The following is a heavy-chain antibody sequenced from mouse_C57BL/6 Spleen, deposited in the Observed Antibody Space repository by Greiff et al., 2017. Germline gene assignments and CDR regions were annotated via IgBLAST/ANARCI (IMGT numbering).Heavy chain of an antibody. CDR2: INPSSGYT. J-gene: IGHJ2*01. D-gene: IGHD1-1*01. Sequence: QVQLQQSGAELARPGASVKMSCKASGYTFTSYTMHWVKQRPGQGLEWIGYINPSSGYTKYNQKFKDKATLTADKSSSTAYMQLSSLTSEDSAVYYCARWGYYYGSSYSYYFDYWGQGTTLTVSS. CDR1: GYTFTSYT. CDR3: ARWGYYYGSSYSYYFDY. V-gene: IGHV1-4*01.